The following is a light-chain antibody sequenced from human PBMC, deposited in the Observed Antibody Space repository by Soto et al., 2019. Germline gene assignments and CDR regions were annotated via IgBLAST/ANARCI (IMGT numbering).Light chain of an antibody. J-gene: IGKJ4*01. V-gene: IGKV2-28*01. CDR1: QNLLHTNGYNY. CDR2: LGS. CDR3: MEGLQMPLT. Sequence: DIVMTQSPLSLPVTPGEPASISCRSSQNLLHTNGYNYLNWYLQKPGQSPQLLIYLGSNRASGVPDRISGSGSGKDFTLKISRVEAEDVGVYYCMEGLQMPLTFGGGTKVELK.